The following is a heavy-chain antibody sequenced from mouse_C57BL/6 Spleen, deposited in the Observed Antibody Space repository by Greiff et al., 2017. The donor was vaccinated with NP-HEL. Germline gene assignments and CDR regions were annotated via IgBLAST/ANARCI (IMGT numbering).Heavy chain of an antibody. J-gene: IGHJ2*01. D-gene: IGHD2-4*01. Sequence: QVQLQQPGAELVKPGASVKLSCKASGYTFTSYWMHWVKQRPGQGLEWIGMIHPNSGSTNYNEKFKSKATLTVDKSSSTAYMQLSSLTSEDSAVYCCARESYDYDGDYWGKGTTLTVSS. CDR1: GYTFTSYW. V-gene: IGHV1-64*01. CDR2: IHPNSGST. CDR3: ARESYDYDGDY.